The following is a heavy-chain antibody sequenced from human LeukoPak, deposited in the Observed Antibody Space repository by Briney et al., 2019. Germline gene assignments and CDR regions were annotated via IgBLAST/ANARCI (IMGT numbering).Heavy chain of an antibody. J-gene: IGHJ4*02. CDR3: GRDRWENYYNGSVYNIFDC. CDR1: GYTFTSYG. CDR2: ISAYNGNT. Sequence: GASVKVSCKASGYTFTSYGISWVRQAPGQGLEWMGWISAYNGNTNYAQKLQGRVTMTTDTSTSTAYMELRSLRSDDTAVYYCGRDRWENYYNGSVYNIFDCGGREP. V-gene: IGHV1-18*01. D-gene: IGHD3-22*01.